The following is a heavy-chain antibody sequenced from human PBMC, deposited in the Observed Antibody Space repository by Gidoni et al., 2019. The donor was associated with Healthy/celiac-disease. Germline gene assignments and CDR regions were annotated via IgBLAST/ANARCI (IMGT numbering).Heavy chain of an antibody. CDR1: GGTFSSYA. V-gene: IGHV1-69*01. D-gene: IGHD5-18*01. Sequence: QVQLVQSGAEVKKPGSSVKVSCQASGGTFSSYAISWVRQAPGQGLEWMGGIIPIFGTANYAQKFQGRVTITADESTSTAYMELSSLRSEDTAVYYCARRGGYSYGLLGLGGVNYYYYYGMDVWGQGTTVTVSS. CDR3: ARRGGYSYGLLGLGGVNYYYYYGMDV. CDR2: IIPIFGTA. J-gene: IGHJ6*02.